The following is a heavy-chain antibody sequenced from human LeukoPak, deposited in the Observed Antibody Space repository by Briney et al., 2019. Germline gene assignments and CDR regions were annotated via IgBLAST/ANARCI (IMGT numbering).Heavy chain of an antibody. J-gene: IGHJ4*02. V-gene: IGHV4-4*07. CDR3: ARENWRSKSIDFDS. CDR1: GGSINSFY. D-gene: IGHD6-6*01. Sequence: SETLSLTCTVSGGSINSFYWTWIRQPAGKGLEWIGRIYSSGSTNFNPSLKSRVTMSVDTSKNQFSLRLSSVTAADTAAYFCARENWRSKSIDFDSWGQGTLVTVSS. CDR2: IYSSGST.